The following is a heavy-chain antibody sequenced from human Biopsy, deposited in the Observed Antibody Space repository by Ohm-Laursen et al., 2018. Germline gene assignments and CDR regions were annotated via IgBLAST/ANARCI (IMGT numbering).Heavy chain of an antibody. CDR2: ISSSSDNI. Sequence: SLRLSCAASGFTLSSYSMNWVRQTPGKGLEWVSTISSSSDNICYEDSVKGRFTISRDNAKNSLYLQMNSLRAEDTAVYYCARSRGSSGIATIYYYGMDVWGQGTTVTVSS. CDR3: ARSRGSSGIATIYYYGMDV. J-gene: IGHJ6*02. D-gene: IGHD3-10*01. V-gene: IGHV3-21*01. CDR1: GFTLSSYS.